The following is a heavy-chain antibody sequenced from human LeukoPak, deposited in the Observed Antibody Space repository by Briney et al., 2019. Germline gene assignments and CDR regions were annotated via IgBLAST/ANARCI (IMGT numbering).Heavy chain of an antibody. V-gene: IGHV1-2*02. J-gene: IGHJ6*03. CDR1: GYTFTGYY. Sequence: ASVKVSCKASGYTFTGYYMHWVRQAPGHGLEWMGWINPNSGGTNYAQKFQGRVTMTRDTSISTAYMELSRLRSDDTAVYYCARAYYDFWSGYYPPLPMDVWGKGTTVTVSS. CDR3: ARAYYDFWSGYYPPLPMDV. D-gene: IGHD3-3*01. CDR2: INPNSGGT.